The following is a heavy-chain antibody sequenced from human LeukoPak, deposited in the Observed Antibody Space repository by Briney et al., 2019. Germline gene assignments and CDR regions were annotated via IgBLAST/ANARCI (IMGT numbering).Heavy chain of an antibody. CDR2: IIPIFGTA. Sequence: GASVKVSCKASGGTFSSYAISWVRQAPGQGLEWMGGIIPIFGTANYAQKFQGRVTITADKSTSTAYMELRSLRSDDTAVYYCARDGYTIFGVVKQLPDYWGQGTLVTVSS. V-gene: IGHV1-69*06. J-gene: IGHJ4*02. CDR1: GGTFSSYA. CDR3: ARDGYTIFGVVKQLPDY. D-gene: IGHD3-3*01.